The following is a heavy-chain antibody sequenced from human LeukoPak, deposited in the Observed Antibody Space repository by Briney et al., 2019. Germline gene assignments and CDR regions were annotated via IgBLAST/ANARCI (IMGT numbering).Heavy chain of an antibody. CDR1: GGSISSYY. CDR3: AREERRDSYNLFDY. D-gene: IGHD5-24*01. J-gene: IGHJ4*02. CDR2: IYYSGST. V-gene: IGHV4-59*01. Sequence: SETLSLTCTVSGGSISSYYWSWIRQPPGKGLEGIGYIYYSGSTNYNPSLKSRVTISVDTSKNQFSLKLSSVTAADTAVYYCAREERRDSYNLFDYWGQGTLVTVSS.